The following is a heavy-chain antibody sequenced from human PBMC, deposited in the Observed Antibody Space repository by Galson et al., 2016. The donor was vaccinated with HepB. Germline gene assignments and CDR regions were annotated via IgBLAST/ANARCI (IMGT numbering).Heavy chain of an antibody. D-gene: IGHD4-17*01. Sequence: SVKVSCKASGYTFTSYAMHWVRQAPGQRLEWMGWINAGNGNTKYSQKFQGRVTITRDTSASTAYMELSSLKSEDTALYYCAREIDYGDDFDYWGQGTLVTVSS. CDR2: INAGNGNT. V-gene: IGHV1-3*01. CDR3: AREIDYGDDFDY. CDR1: GYTFTSYA. J-gene: IGHJ4*02.